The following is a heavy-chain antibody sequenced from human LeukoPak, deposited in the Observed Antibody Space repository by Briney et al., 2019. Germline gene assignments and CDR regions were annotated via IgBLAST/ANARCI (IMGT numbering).Heavy chain of an antibody. J-gene: IGHJ5*02. CDR1: GFTFSTYA. CDR2: ISYDGSNK. V-gene: IGHV3-30*03. CDR3: AIVVSWKWFDP. D-gene: IGHD1-1*01. Sequence: GGSLRHSCAASGFTFSTYATYSVRQAPAKGLEWVEVISYDGSNKYYADSVKGRFTISRDNSKSTLYLQMNTLRAEDTAVYWCAIVVSWKWFDPWGEGTLVTVSS.